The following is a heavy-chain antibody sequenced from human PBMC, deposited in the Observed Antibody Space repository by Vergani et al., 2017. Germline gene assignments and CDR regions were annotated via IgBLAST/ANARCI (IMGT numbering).Heavy chain of an antibody. J-gene: IGHJ4*02. CDR1: GGSISSYY. V-gene: IGHV4-59*01. CDR2: IYYSGST. D-gene: IGHD3-10*01. Sequence: QVQLQESGPGLVKPSETLSLTCTVSGGSISSYYWSWIRQPPGKGLEWIGYIYYSGSTNYNPSLKSRVTISVDTSKNQFSLKLSSVTAADTAVYYCAWYYGSGSSNFDYWGQGTLVTVSS. CDR3: AWYYGSGSSNFDY.